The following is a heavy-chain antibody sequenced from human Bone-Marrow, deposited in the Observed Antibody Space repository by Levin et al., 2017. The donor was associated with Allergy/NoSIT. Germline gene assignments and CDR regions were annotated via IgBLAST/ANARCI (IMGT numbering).Heavy chain of an antibody. J-gene: IGHJ6*02. CDR1: GYSISSGYY. CDR3: ARSEMSGKFGMDV. V-gene: IGHV4-38-2*02. CDR2: VYHGGVT. D-gene: IGHD5-24*01. Sequence: GSLRLSCSVSGYSISSGYYWGWVRQRPGEGLEWIGSVYHGGVTHYIAPLKSRVTISVDTSQNQVSLQLTSVTATDTAMYFCARSEMSGKFGMDVWGPGTAVTVS.